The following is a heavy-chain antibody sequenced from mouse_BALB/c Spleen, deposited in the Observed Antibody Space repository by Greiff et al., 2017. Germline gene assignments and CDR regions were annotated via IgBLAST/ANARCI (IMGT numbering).Heavy chain of an antibody. Sequence: VHLVESGAELVRPGASVTLSCKASGYTFTDYEMHWVKQTPVHGLEWIGAIDPETGGTAYNQKFKGKATLTADKSSSTAYMELRSLTSEDSAVYYCTSMITAMDYWGQGTSVTVSS. CDR1: GYTFTDYE. CDR3: TSMITAMDY. V-gene: IGHV1-15*01. D-gene: IGHD2-4*01. CDR2: IDPETGGT. J-gene: IGHJ4*01.